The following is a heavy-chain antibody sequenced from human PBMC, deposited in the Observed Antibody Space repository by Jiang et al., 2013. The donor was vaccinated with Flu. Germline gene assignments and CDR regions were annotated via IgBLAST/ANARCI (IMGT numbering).Heavy chain of an antibody. D-gene: IGHD3-22*01. CDR1: GYTFTRYA. CDR3: ARGGVVVAYFDQ. CDR2: INAGNGDT. Sequence: SGAEVKKPGASVKVSCKASGYTFTRYAVHWVRQAPGQRLEWMGWINAGNGDTKYSQKFQDRVTITRDTSASTAYMELSSLRSEDTAVYYCARGGVVVAYFDQWGQGSLVTVSS. J-gene: IGHJ4*02. V-gene: IGHV1-3*01.